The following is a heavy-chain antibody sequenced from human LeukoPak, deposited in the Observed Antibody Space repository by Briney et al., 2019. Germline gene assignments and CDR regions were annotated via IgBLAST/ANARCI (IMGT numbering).Heavy chain of an antibody. V-gene: IGHV3-21*01. CDR2: ISSSSSYI. J-gene: IGHJ4*02. CDR3: ATPPLEGGF. Sequence: NPGGSLRLSCAASGFTFSSYTMNWVRQAPGKGLEWISSISSSSSYIYYADSMKGRFTISRDNAKNSLYLQMNSLRAEDTAVYYCATPPLEGGFWGQGTLVTVSS. CDR1: GFTFSSYT. D-gene: IGHD1-1*01.